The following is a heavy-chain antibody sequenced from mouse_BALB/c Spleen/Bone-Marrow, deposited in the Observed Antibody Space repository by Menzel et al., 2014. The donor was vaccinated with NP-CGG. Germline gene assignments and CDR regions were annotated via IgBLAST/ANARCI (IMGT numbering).Heavy chain of an antibody. D-gene: IGHD2-12*01. J-gene: IGHJ3*01. CDR3: ARDGDYSCAWFAY. V-gene: IGHV5-4*02. CDR1: GFTFSDYY. Sequence: EVKLMESGGGLVKPGGSLKLSCAASGFTFSDYYMYWVRQTPEKRLEWVAIISDGGSYTFYPDSVKGRFTISRDNAKNSLYLQMSSLKSEDTAMYYCARDGDYSCAWFAYWGQGTLVTVSA. CDR2: ISDGGSYT.